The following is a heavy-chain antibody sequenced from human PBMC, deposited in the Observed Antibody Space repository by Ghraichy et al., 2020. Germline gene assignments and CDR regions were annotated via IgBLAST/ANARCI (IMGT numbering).Heavy chain of an antibody. V-gene: IGHV3-23*01. CDR3: AKESYYYGSGSYYIPNYPDY. D-gene: IGHD3-10*01. CDR2: ISGSGGST. Sequence: GESLNISCAASGFTFSSYAMSWVRQAPGKGLEWVSAISGSGGSTYYADSVKGRFTISRDNSKNTLYLQMNSLRAEDTAVYYCAKESYYYGSGSYYIPNYPDYWGQGTLVTVSS. J-gene: IGHJ4*02. CDR1: GFTFSSYA.